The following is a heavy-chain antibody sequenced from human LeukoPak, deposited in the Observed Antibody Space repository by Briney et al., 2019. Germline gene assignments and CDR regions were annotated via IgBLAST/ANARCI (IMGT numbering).Heavy chain of an antibody. CDR2: IYYSGST. CDR1: GGSISSSSYY. V-gene: IGHV4-39*01. CDR3: ASWGSSGWYY. D-gene: IGHD6-19*01. J-gene: IGHJ4*02. Sequence: PSETLSLTCTVSGGSISSSSYYWGWIRQPPGKGLEWIGSIYYSGSTYYNPSLKSRVTISVDTSKNQFSLKLSSVTAADTAVYYCASWGSSGWYYWGQGTLVTVSS.